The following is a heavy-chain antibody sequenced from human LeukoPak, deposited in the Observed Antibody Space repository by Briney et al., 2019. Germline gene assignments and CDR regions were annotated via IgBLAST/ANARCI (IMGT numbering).Heavy chain of an antibody. CDR1: GYSISSGYY. CDR3: AREFSSLAAFDY. J-gene: IGHJ4*02. D-gene: IGHD6-6*01. CDR2: IFHSGST. Sequence: SSETLSLTCTVSGYSISSGYYWGWIRQPPGKGLEWIGSIFHSGSTYYNPSLKSRVTISVDTSKNQFSLKLNSVTAADTAVYYCAREFSSLAAFDYWGQGTLVTVSS. V-gene: IGHV4-38-2*02.